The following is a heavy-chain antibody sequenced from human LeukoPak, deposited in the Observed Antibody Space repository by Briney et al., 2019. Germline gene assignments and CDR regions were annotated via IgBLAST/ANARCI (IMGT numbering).Heavy chain of an antibody. J-gene: IGHJ4*02. CDR2: ISGSGGST. D-gene: IGHD1-26*01. Sequence: GGSLRLSCAASGFTFSSYAMSWVRQAPGKGLEWVSDISGSGGSTYYADSVKGRFTISRDNSENTLYLQMNSLRAEDTAVYYCAKPYLVGAIHPDYWGQGTLVTVSS. CDR3: AKPYLVGAIHPDY. CDR1: GFTFSSYA. V-gene: IGHV3-23*01.